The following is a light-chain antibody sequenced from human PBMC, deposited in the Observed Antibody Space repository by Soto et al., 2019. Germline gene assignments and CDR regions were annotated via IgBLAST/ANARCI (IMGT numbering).Light chain of an antibody. CDR2: EAS. V-gene: IGKV1-33*01. Sequence: DIQMTQSPSSLSASVGDRVTITCQASQDITNDLNWYQQKPGKAPKVLIYEASNLETGVPSRFSGSGSGRDFTFTISSLQPEDIATYFCQQYDNVPLPFGGGTTVXI. CDR1: QDITND. J-gene: IGKJ4*01. CDR3: QQYDNVPLP.